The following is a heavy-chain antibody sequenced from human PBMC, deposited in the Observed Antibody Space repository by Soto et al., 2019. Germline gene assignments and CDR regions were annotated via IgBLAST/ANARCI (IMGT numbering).Heavy chain of an antibody. CDR3: ARGDLGPYYFDY. CDR1: GVSISSGGYS. V-gene: IGHV4-30-2*01. J-gene: IGHJ4*02. Sequence: SETLSLTCAVSGVSISSGGYSWSWIRQPPGKGLEWIGYIYHSGSTYYNPSLKSRVTISVDRSKNQFSLKLSSVTAADTAVYYCARGDLGPYYFDYWGQGTLVTVSS. D-gene: IGHD3-16*01. CDR2: IYHSGST.